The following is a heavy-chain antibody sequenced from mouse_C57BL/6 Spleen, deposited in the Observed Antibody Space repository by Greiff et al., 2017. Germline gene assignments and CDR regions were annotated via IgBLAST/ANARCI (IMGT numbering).Heavy chain of an antibody. J-gene: IGHJ2*01. V-gene: IGHV3-1*01. D-gene: IGHD2-4*01. Sequence: EVKLQESGPGMVKPSQSLSLTCTVTGYSITSGYDWHWIRHFPGNKLEWMGYISYSGSTNYNPSLKSRISITHDTSKNHFFLKLNSVTTEDTATYYCARADDYRYFDYWGQGTTLTVSS. CDR3: ARADDYRYFDY. CDR2: ISYSGST. CDR1: GYSITSGYD.